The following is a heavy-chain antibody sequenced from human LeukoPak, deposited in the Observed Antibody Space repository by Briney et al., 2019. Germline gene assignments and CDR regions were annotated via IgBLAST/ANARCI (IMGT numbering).Heavy chain of an antibody. CDR1: GFTFDDYA. CDR3: AKGARVFGVGYYYYYMDV. V-gene: IGHV3-9*01. Sequence: PGRSLRLSCAASGFTFDDYAMHWVRQAPGKGLEWVSGISWNSGSIGYADSVKGRFTISRDNAKDSLYLQMNSLRAEDTALYYCAKGARVFGVGYYYYYMDVWGKGTTVTVSS. CDR2: ISWNSGSI. D-gene: IGHD3-3*01. J-gene: IGHJ6*03.